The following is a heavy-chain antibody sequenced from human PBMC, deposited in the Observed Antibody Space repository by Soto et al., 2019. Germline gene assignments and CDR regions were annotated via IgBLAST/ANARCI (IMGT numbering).Heavy chain of an antibody. Sequence: ASVKVSCKASGYTFTGYYMHWVRQAPGQGLEWMGWIDPNSGGTNYAQKFQGRVTMTRDTSISTAYMELSRLRSDDTAVYYCARAGTTSHLDYYGMDVWGQGTTVTVSS. CDR1: GYTFTGYY. CDR3: ARAGTTSHLDYYGMDV. V-gene: IGHV1-2*02. D-gene: IGHD1-1*01. CDR2: IDPNSGGT. J-gene: IGHJ6*02.